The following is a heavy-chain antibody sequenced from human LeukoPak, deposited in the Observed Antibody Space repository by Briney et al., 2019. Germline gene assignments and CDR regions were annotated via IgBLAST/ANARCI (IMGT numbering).Heavy chain of an antibody. Sequence: GGSLRLSCAASGFTFSSYAMSWVRQAPGKGLEWVSAISGSDGSTYYADSVKGRFTISRDNSKNTLYLQMNSLRAEDTAVYYCAKDPYYYDSSGYYFESYYFDYWGQGTLVTVSS. CDR3: AKDPYYYDSSGYYFESYYFDY. CDR1: GFTFSSYA. D-gene: IGHD3-22*01. V-gene: IGHV3-23*01. J-gene: IGHJ4*02. CDR2: ISGSDGST.